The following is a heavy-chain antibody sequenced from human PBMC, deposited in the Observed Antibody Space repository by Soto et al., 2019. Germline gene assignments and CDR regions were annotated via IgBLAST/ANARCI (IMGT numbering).Heavy chain of an antibody. J-gene: IGHJ4*02. V-gene: IGHV4-59*01. CDR2: IYYSGST. Sequence: SETLSLTCTVSGDSIGEYYWSWIRQPPGKGPEWIGYIYYSGSTNYNPSLKSRVTISVDTSKNQFSLKLSSVTAADTAVYYCARGGGQWLVPFDYWGQGTLVTVSS. CDR3: ARGGGQWLVPFDY. CDR1: GDSIGEYY. D-gene: IGHD6-19*01.